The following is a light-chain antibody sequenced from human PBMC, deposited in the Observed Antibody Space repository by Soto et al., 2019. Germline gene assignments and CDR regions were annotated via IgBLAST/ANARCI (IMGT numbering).Light chain of an antibody. CDR2: AAS. CDR1: QGISNY. J-gene: IGKJ3*01. CDR3: QTYKSAPFT. Sequence: DIQMTQSPPSLSASVGDRVTITCRASQGISNYVAWYQQKPGKVPKLLIYAASTLQSGVPSRFSGSVSGTDFTLTITSLQPEDVATYYCQTYKSAPFTFGPGTKVDIK. V-gene: IGKV1-27*01.